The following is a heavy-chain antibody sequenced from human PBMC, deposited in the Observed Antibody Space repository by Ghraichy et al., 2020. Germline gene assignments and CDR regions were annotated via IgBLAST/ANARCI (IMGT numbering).Heavy chain of an antibody. Sequence: LTCAASGFTFSDYYMSWIRQAPGKGLEWLVYMSNSGNTIFYADSVQGRFTISRDNAKNSLYLELNSLRADDTAVYYCARTPAGGSGYYYFYAMDLWGQGTTVTLSS. D-gene: IGHD3-16*01. J-gene: IGHJ6*02. CDR2: MSNSGNTI. CDR3: ARTPAGGSGYYYFYAMDL. CDR1: GFTFSDYY. V-gene: IGHV3-11*01.